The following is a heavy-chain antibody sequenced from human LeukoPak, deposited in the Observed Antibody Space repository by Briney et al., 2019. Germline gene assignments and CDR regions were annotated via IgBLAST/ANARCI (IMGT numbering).Heavy chain of an antibody. CDR1: GFTVCSNY. CDR2: IYSGGST. V-gene: IGHV3-53*01. CDR3: ARGGGYYDLRYFDY. D-gene: IGHD3-3*01. Sequence: GGSLRLSCAASGFTVCSNYMSWVRQAPGKGLEWVSVIYSGGSTYYADSVKGRFTISRDNSKNTLYLQMNSLRAEDTAVYYCARGGGYYDLRYFDYWGQGTLVTVSS. J-gene: IGHJ4*02.